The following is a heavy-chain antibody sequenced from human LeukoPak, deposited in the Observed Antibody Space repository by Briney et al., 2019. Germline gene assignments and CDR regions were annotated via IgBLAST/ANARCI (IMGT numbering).Heavy chain of an antibody. Sequence: PSETLSLTCTVSGGSISSYYWGWIRQPPGKGLEWIGYIYFSGSTNYNPSLESRVTISVDTSKNQFSLKLTSVTAADTAVYYCGRDFGLVGTKRSFDLWGQGTMVTVSS. CDR1: GGSISSYY. CDR3: GRDFGLVGTKRSFDL. J-gene: IGHJ3*01. D-gene: IGHD1-7*01. V-gene: IGHV4-59*12. CDR2: IYFSGST.